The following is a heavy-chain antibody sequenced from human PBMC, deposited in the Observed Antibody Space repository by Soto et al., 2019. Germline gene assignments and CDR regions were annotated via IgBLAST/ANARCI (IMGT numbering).Heavy chain of an antibody. CDR1: GFTFSSYA. Sequence: EVQLLESGGGLGQPGGSLRLSCAASGFTFSSYAMSWVRQAPGKGLEWVSVISGSDGSTYYADSVKGRFTISRDNSKNTLHLQMNSLRAEDTAVYYCARRTSGWYLDYWGQGTLVTVSS. J-gene: IGHJ4*02. D-gene: IGHD6-19*01. CDR3: ARRTSGWYLDY. CDR2: ISGSDGST. V-gene: IGHV3-23*01.